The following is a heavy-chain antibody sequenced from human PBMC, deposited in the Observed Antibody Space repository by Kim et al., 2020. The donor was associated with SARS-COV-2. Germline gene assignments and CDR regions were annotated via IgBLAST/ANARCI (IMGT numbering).Heavy chain of an antibody. J-gene: IGHJ4*02. D-gene: IGHD6-19*01. V-gene: IGHV3-33*01. Sequence: GGSLRLSCAASGFTFSSYGMHWVRQAPGKGLEWVAVIWYDGSNKYYADSVKGRFTISRDNSKNTLYLQMNSLRAEDTAVYYCARGYSSGWYMDYFDYWSQGTLVTVSS. CDR1: GFTFSSYG. CDR3: ARGYSSGWYMDYFDY. CDR2: IWYDGSNK.